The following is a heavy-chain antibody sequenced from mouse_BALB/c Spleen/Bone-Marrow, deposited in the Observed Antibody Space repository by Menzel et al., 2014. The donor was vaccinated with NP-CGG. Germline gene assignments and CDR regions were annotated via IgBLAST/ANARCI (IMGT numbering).Heavy chain of an antibody. D-gene: IGHD2-3*01. Sequence: EVQLQESGAELVRSGASVKLSCTASGFNIKDYYMHWVKQRPEQGLEWIGWIDPVHGDTEYAPKFQGKATTIGDTSFSTAYLQLSGLTSEDTAVYYCNGGYYEAWFAYWGQGTLVTVSA. V-gene: IGHV14-4*02. J-gene: IGHJ3*01. CDR2: IDPVHGDT. CDR3: NGGYYEAWFAY. CDR1: GFNIKDYY.